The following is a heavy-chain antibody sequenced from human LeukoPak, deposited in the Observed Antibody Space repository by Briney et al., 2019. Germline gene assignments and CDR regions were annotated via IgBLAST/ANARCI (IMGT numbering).Heavy chain of an antibody. CDR2: ISSSSSTI. D-gene: IGHD4-17*01. Sequence: GGSLRLSCAASGFTFSSYSMNWVRQAPGKGLEWVSYISSSSSTIYYADSVKGRFTISRDNAKNSPYLQMNSLRAEDTAVYYCARDTGDYVTRWFDPWGQGTLVTVSS. V-gene: IGHV3-48*01. CDR1: GFTFSSYS. CDR3: ARDTGDYVTRWFDP. J-gene: IGHJ5*02.